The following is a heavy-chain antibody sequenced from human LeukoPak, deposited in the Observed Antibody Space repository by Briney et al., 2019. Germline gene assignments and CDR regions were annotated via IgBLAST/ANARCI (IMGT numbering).Heavy chain of an antibody. CDR1: GFTFSSYA. D-gene: IGHD2-2*01. CDR3: ARDVTSADVPGFFDY. CDR2: ISYDGSNK. V-gene: IGHV3-30-3*01. Sequence: PGGSLRLSCAASGFTFSSYAMHWVRQAPGKGLEWVAVISYDGSNKYYADSVKGRFTISRDNSKNTLYLQMNSLRAEDTAVYYCARDVTSADVPGFFDYWGQGTLVTVSS. J-gene: IGHJ4*02.